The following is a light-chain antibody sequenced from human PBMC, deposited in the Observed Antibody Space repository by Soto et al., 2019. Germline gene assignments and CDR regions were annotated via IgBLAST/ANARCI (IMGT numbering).Light chain of an antibody. V-gene: IGLV2-14*01. CDR3: SSYTSSSTL. Sequence: QSALTQPASVSGSPGQSITISCTGTSSDVGGYNYVSWYQQHPGKAPKLMIYDVSNWPSGVSNRFSGSKSGNTASLTISGLQAEDEADYYCSSYTSSSTLFGGGTKRPS. CDR2: DVS. CDR1: SSDVGGYNY. J-gene: IGLJ2*01.